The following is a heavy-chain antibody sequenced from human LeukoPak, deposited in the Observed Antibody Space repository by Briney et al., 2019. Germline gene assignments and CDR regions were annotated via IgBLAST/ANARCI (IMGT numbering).Heavy chain of an antibody. CDR1: GFTFDDFG. V-gene: IGHV3-23*01. D-gene: IGHD6-19*01. Sequence: GGSLRLSCAASGFTFDDFGMSWVRQAPGKGLEWVSAISGSGGSTYYADSVKGRFTISRDNSKNTLYLQMNSLRAEDTAVYYCAKGGSGWYVYYYYMDVWGKGTTVTVSS. CDR2: ISGSGGST. J-gene: IGHJ6*03. CDR3: AKGGSGWYVYYYYMDV.